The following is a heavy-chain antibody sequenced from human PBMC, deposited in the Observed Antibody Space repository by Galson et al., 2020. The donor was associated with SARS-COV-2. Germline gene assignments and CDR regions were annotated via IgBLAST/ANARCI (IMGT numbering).Heavy chain of an antibody. V-gene: IGHV5-51*01. CDR3: AITGNRVRVPRGYFDV. J-gene: IGHJ2*01. CDR2: IYPEDSDT. D-gene: IGHD3-10*02. Sequence: GESLKISCTGSGYTFTNYWIAWVRQMPGKGLEWMGIIYPEDSDTSYSPSFEGQVTISADKSISTAYLQWSSLKASDTAMYYCAITGNRVRVPRGYFDVWGRGTLVTVSS. CDR1: GYTFTNYW.